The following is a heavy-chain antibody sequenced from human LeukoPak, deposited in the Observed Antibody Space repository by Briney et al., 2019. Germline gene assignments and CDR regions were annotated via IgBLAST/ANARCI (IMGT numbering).Heavy chain of an antibody. CDR2: ISGAGGGT. CDR3: AKDLTYSSASRGCFDY. Sequence: PGGSLRLSCAVSGFTFTDYAMTWVRQAPGKGLEWVSGISGAGGGTYYADSVKGRFTISRDNSKNTLYLQMNSLRAEDTAVYYCAKDLTYSSASRGCFDYWGQGTLVTVSS. V-gene: IGHV3-23*01. CDR1: GFTFTDYA. J-gene: IGHJ4*02. D-gene: IGHD6-19*01.